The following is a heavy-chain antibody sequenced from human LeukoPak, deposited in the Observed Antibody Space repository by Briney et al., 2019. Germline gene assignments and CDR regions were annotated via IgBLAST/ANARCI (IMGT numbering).Heavy chain of an antibody. Sequence: SETLSLTCAVFGGSLSGYYWNWIRQPPGKGLEWSGDINPSGSTNYSPSLKSRVTISVDTSKNKFSLKLSSVTAADTAVYYCARRVVRGVINYWGQGGLVTVSS. V-gene: IGHV4-34*01. D-gene: IGHD3-10*02. J-gene: IGHJ4*02. CDR2: INPSGST. CDR3: ARRVVRGVINY. CDR1: GGSLSGYY.